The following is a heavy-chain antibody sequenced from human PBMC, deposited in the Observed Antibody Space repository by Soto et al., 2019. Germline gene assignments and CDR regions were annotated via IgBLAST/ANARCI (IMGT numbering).Heavy chain of an antibody. D-gene: IGHD2-15*01. CDR2: IIPILGIA. CDR3: AIGGYCSGGSCVHYMDV. CDR1: GGTFSSYT. Sequence: SVKVSCKASGGTFSSYTISWVRQAPGQGLEWMGRIIPILGIANYAQKFQGRVTITADKSTSTAYMELSSLRSEDTAVYYCAIGGYCSGGSCVHYMDVWGKGTTVTVSS. J-gene: IGHJ6*03. V-gene: IGHV1-69*02.